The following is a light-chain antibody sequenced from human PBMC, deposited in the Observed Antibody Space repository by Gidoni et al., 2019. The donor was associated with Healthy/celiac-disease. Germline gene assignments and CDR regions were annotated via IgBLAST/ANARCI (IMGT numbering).Light chain of an antibody. CDR1: QSVSSY. CDR3: QQRSNWIT. V-gene: IGKV3-11*01. CDR2: DAS. J-gene: IGKJ5*01. Sequence: EIVLTQSPATLSLSPGERATLSCRASQSVSSYLAWYQQKPGQAPRLLIYDASNRATGIPARFSGSGSGTDFTLTISSREPEDFAVYYCQQRSNWITFGQXTRLEIK.